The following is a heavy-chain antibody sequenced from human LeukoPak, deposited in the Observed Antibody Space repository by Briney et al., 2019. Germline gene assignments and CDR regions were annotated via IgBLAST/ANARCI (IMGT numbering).Heavy chain of an antibody. D-gene: IGHD1-14*01. V-gene: IGHV3-23*01. CDR2: ISGSGGST. J-gene: IGHJ4*02. CDR1: GFTFSSYA. CDR3: AKSRVEPWFDY. Sequence: GGSLRLSCAASGFTFSSYAMSWVRQAPGKGLEWVSAISGSGGSTYYTDSVKGRFTISRDNSKNALYLQMNSLRAEDTAVYYCAKSRVEPWFDYWGQGTLVTVSS.